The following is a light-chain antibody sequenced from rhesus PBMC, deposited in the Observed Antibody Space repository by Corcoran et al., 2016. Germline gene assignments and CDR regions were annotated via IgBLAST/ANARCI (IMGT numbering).Light chain of an antibody. CDR1: QGISNA. CDR2: AAS. J-gene: IGKJ1*01. Sequence: DIQMTQSPSSLSASVGDKVTITCRASQGISNALAWYQQQPGKAPKLRIYAASTLQSGVPSRFSGSGSGTYVTLTISSLQPEDFAVYYCQQRNRYPWTCGQGTKVEIK. CDR3: QQRNRYPWT. V-gene: IGKV1-33*01.